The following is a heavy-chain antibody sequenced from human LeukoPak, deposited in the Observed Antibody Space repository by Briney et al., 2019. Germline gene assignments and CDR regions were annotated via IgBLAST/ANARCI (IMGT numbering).Heavy chain of an antibody. Sequence: SVKVSCKASGGTFSSYAISWARQAPGQGLEWMGRIIPIFGTANYAQKFQGRVTITTDESTSTAYMELSSLRSEDTAVYYCATGSYSSGWYGLGWGQGTLVTVSS. D-gene: IGHD6-19*01. CDR2: IIPIFGTA. CDR1: GGTFSSYA. V-gene: IGHV1-69*05. J-gene: IGHJ4*02. CDR3: ATGSYSSGWYGLG.